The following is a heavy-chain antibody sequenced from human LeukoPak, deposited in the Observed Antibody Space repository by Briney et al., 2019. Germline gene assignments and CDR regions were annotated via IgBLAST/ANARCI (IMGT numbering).Heavy chain of an antibody. CDR2: ISAYNSNT. Sequence: GASVKVSCKASGYTFTSYGISWVRQAPGQGLKWMGWISAYNSNTNYAQKLQGRVTMTTDTSTSTAYMELRSLRSDDTAVYYCARDRPNDYGDYVARSDAFDIWGQGTMVTVSS. D-gene: IGHD4-17*01. CDR3: ARDRPNDYGDYVARSDAFDI. J-gene: IGHJ3*02. CDR1: GYTFTSYG. V-gene: IGHV1-18*01.